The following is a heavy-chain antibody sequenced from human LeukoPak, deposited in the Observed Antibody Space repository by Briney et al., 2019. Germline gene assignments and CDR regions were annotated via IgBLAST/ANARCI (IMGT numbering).Heavy chain of an antibody. CDR1: GFTFSDYY. CDR3: ARMKEEIYDFWSGYPPYYMDV. CDR2: ISSSGSTI. J-gene: IGHJ6*03. V-gene: IGHV3-11*04. Sequence: GGSLRLSCAASGFTFSDYYMSWIRQAPGKGLEWVSYISSSGSTIYYADSVKGRFTISRDNAKNSLYLQMNSLRAEDTAVYYCARMKEEIYDFWSGYPPYYMDVWGKGTTVTVSS. D-gene: IGHD3-3*01.